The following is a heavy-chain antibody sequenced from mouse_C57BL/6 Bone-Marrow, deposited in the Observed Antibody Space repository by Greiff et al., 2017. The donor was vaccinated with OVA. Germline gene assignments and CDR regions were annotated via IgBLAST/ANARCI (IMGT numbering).Heavy chain of an antibody. CDR2: IDPNRGGT. CDR3: AGDGYWGFAY. CDR1: GYTFTSYW. J-gene: IGHJ3*01. V-gene: IGHV1-72*01. Sequence: QVQLQQPGAELVKPGASVKLSCKASGYTFTSYWMHWVKQRPGRGLEWIGRIDPNRGGTKYNEKFKSKATLTVDKPSSTAYMQLSSLTSEGSAVYYGAGDGYWGFAYWGQGALVTVSA. D-gene: IGHD2-3*01.